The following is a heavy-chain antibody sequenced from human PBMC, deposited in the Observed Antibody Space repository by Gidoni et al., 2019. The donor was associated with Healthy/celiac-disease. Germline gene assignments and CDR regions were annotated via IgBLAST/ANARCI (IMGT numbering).Heavy chain of an antibody. CDR1: GYTFTSYY. CDR2: INPSGGST. J-gene: IGHJ4*02. Sequence: QVQLVQSGAEVKKPGASVKVSCKSSGYTFTSYYMHWVRQAPGQGLEWMGIINPSGGSTSYAQKFQGRVTMTRDTSTSTVYMELSSLRSEDTAVYYCARSENYGSGRSLVGYWGQGTLVTVSS. V-gene: IGHV1-46*01. CDR3: ARSENYGSGRSLVGY. D-gene: IGHD3-10*01.